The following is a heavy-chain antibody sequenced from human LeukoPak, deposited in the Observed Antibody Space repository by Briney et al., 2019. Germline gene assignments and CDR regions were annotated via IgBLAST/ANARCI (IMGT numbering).Heavy chain of an antibody. CDR1: GGSISSGGYY. J-gene: IGHJ4*02. D-gene: IGHD3-3*01. CDR2: IYYSGST. V-gene: IGHV4-31*03. Sequence: SETLSLTCTVSGGSISSGGYYWSWIRQHPGKGLEWIGYIYYSGSTYYNPSLKSRVTISVDTSKNQFSLKLSSVTAADTAVYYCARVGYDFWSGYYAMPYYFDYWGQGTLVTVSS. CDR3: ARVGYDFWSGYYAMPYYFDY.